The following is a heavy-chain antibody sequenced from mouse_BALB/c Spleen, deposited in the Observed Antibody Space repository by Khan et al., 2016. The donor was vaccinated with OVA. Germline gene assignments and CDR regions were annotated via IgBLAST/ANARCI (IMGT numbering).Heavy chain of an antibody. CDR2: ISTGGST. J-gene: IGHJ1*01. Sequence: EVELVESGGGLVKPGGSLKLSCAASGFTFSIYAMSWVRQTPEKRLEWVASISTGGSTYYPDSVKGRFTISRDKARNILYLQMSSLRAEGTARNYCSRGDDHGRGYFDVWGAGTTVTVSS. CDR3: SRGDDHGRGYFDV. CDR1: GFTFSIYA. D-gene: IGHD1-2*01. V-gene: IGHV5-6-5*01.